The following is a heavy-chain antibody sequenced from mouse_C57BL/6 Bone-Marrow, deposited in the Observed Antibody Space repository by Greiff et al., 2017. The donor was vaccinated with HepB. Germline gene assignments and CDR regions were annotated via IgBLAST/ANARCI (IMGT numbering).Heavy chain of an antibody. D-gene: IGHD1-1*01. Sequence: VKLMESGAELVRPGTSVKVSCKASGYAFTNYLIEWVKQRPGQGLEWIGVINPGSGGTNYNEKFKGKATLTADKSSSTAYMQLSSLTSEDSAVYFCARDYGSPLDYWGQGTTLTVSS. CDR1: GYAFTNYL. CDR2: INPGSGGT. J-gene: IGHJ2*01. CDR3: ARDYGSPLDY. V-gene: IGHV1-54*01.